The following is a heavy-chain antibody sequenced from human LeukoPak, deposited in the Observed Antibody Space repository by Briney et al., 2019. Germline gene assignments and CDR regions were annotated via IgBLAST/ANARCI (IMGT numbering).Heavy chain of an antibody. Sequence: GESLKISCKGSGYSFTSYWIGWVRQMPGKGLEWMGIIYPGDSDTRYSPSFQGQVTISADKSISTAYLQWSSLKASDTAMYYCARQSTHMVRGVTNFDYWGQGTLVTVSS. V-gene: IGHV5-51*01. CDR3: ARQSTHMVRGVTNFDY. CDR1: GYSFTSYW. D-gene: IGHD3-10*01. CDR2: IYPGDSDT. J-gene: IGHJ4*02.